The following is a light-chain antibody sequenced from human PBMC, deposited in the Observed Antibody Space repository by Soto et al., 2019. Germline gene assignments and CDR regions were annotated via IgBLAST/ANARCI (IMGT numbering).Light chain of an antibody. CDR2: KAS. Sequence: DIPMTQSPSTLSASVGDRDTITCRASQSISSWLAWYQQKPGKAPKLLIYKASSLESGVPSRFSGSGSGTEFTLTISSLQPDDFATYYCQQYNSYSWTFGQGTKVDIK. CDR3: QQYNSYSWT. J-gene: IGKJ1*01. CDR1: QSISSW. V-gene: IGKV1-5*03.